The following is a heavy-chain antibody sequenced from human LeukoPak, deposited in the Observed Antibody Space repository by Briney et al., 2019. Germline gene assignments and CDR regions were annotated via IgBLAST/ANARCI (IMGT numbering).Heavy chain of an antibody. CDR3: ARNSVGATAY. Sequence: PSETLSLTCSVSGGSISGHYWSWIRQPPGKGLEWIGYIFSSGSTNYKPSLKSRVTISEDTSKNQFSLRLTSVTAADTAVYYCARNSVGATAYWGQGTLVTVSS. V-gene: IGHV4-59*11. CDR1: GGSISGHY. CDR2: IFSSGST. D-gene: IGHD1-26*01. J-gene: IGHJ4*02.